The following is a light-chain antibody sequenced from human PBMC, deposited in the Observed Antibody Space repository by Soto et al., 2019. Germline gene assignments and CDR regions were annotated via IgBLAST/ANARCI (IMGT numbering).Light chain of an antibody. CDR2: DAS. V-gene: IGKV1-5*01. Sequence: DIQMTQSPSTLSASVGDRVTITCRASQSISSWLAWYQQKPGKAPKLLIYDASSLESGVPSRFSGSGSGTEFTLTISSLQPDDFATYYCQQYNRYGWTFGQGTKVEIK. CDR3: QQYNRYGWT. J-gene: IGKJ1*01. CDR1: QSISSW.